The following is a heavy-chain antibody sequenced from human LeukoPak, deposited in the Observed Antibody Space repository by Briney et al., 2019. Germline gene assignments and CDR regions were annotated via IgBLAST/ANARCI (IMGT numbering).Heavy chain of an antibody. V-gene: IGHV4-4*02. CDR2: IHHSGST. J-gene: IGHJ4*02. CDR3: ARVYCSSTSCYTFDY. D-gene: IGHD2-2*02. Sequence: SGTLSLTCAVSGGSISSSNWWSWVRQPPGKGLEWIGEIHHSGSTNYNPSLKSRVTISVDKSKNQFSLKLSSVTAADTAVYYCARVYCSSTSCYTFDYWGQGTLVTVSS. CDR1: GGSISSSNW.